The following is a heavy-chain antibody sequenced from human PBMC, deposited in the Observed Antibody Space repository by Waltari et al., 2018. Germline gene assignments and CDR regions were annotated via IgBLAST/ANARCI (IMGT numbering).Heavy chain of an antibody. CDR3: AGTGDPDY. CDR2: IYHSGST. D-gene: IGHD7-27*01. J-gene: IGHJ4*02. CDR1: GYSISSVYY. Sequence: QVQLQESGPGLVKPSEPLSLTCPVSGYSISSVYYWGWIRQPPGKGLEWIGSIYHSGSTYYNPSLKSRVTISVDTSKNQFSLKLSSVTAADTAVYYCAGTGDPDYWGQGTLVTVSS. V-gene: IGHV4-38-2*01.